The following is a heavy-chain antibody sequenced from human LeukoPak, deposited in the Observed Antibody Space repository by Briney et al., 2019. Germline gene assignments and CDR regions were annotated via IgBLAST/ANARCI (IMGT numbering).Heavy chain of an antibody. D-gene: IGHD5-18*01. CDR2: ISADSTDT. CDR3: ARVVDTHFDY. V-gene: IGHV3-11*06. CDR1: GFPFSGSY. Sequence: PGGSLRLSCVASGFPFSGSYMSWIRQSLGKRLEWISYISADSTDTKYADSVKGRFAISRDNAKNTLYLQMNSLRAGDTAVYYCARVVDTHFDYWGQGTLVTVSS. J-gene: IGHJ4*02.